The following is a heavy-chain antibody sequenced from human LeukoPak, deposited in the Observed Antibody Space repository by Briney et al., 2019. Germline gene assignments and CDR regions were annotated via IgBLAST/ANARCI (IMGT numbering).Heavy chain of an antibody. Sequence: SETLSLTCAVYGGSFSAYYWSWIRQPPGKGLEWIGEINHSGSTNYNPSLKSRVTISVDTSKNQFSLKLSSVTAADTAVYYCARQWGGSFRLWGQGTLVTVSS. D-gene: IGHD1-26*01. J-gene: IGHJ4*02. CDR3: ARQWGGSFRL. CDR2: INHSGST. V-gene: IGHV4-34*01. CDR1: GGSFSAYY.